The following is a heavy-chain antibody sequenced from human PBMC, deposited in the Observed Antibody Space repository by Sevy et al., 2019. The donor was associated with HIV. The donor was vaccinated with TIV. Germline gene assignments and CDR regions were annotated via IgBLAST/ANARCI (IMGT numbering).Heavy chain of an antibody. J-gene: IGHJ4*02. CDR2: IYYNGHI. D-gene: IGHD1-26*01. Sequence: TLSLTCTVSGGPITSLYWNWIRQPPGKGLEWIANIYYNGHINYNPSLKSRVTLSLDTSKNQFSLRLSSVTAADTAMYYCAGENAWGRGYSWGQGTLVTVSS. CDR3: AGENAWGRGYS. CDR1: GGPITSLY. V-gene: IGHV4-59*08.